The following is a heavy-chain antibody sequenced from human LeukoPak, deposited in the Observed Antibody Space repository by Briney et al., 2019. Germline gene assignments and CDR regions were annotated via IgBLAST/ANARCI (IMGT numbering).Heavy chain of an antibody. CDR2: INHSGST. D-gene: IGHD2-15*01. V-gene: IGHV4-34*01. J-gene: IGHJ1*01. CDR1: GGSFSGYY. CDR3: ARDRYCSGGSCVTTKYFQH. Sequence: PSETLSLTCAVYGGSFSGYYWSWIRQPPGKGLEWIGEINHSGSTNYNPSLKSRVTISVDTSKNQFSLKLSSVTAADTAAYYCARDRYCSGGSCVTTKYFQHWGQGPLVTVSS.